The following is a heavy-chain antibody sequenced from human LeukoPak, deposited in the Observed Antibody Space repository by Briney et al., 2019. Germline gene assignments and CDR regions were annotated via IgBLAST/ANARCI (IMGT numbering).Heavy chain of an antibody. CDR3: ATCRYNWNYALDTQFDP. D-gene: IGHD1-7*01. J-gene: IGHJ5*02. V-gene: IGHV1-69*01. Sequence: VASVKVSCTASGGTFSSYAISWVRQAPGQGLEWMGGIIPIFGTANYAQKFQGRVTITADESTSTAYMELSSLRSEDTAVYYCATCRYNWNYALDTQFDPWGQGTLVTVSS. CDR2: IIPIFGTA. CDR1: GGTFSSYA.